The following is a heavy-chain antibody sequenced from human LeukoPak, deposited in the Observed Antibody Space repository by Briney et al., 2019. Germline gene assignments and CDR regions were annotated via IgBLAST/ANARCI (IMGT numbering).Heavy chain of an antibody. Sequence: GRSLRLSCAASGFTFSTYAMHWVRQAPGKGLEWVTFLSYDGSNKYYADSVKGRFTISRDNSKNTLYLQMNSLRAEDTAVYYCARDLAFMVRGVSLDYWGQGTLVTVSS. V-gene: IGHV3-30-3*01. CDR1: GFTFSTYA. CDR2: LSYDGSNK. CDR3: ARDLAFMVRGVSLDY. J-gene: IGHJ4*02. D-gene: IGHD3-10*01.